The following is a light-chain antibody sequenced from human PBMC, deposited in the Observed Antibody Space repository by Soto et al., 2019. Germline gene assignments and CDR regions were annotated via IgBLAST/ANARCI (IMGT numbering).Light chain of an antibody. J-gene: IGLJ1*01. Sequence: QSVVSQPASVSGSPGQSITISCTGTSSDVGSYNLVSWYQQHPGKAPKVMIYEVSKRPSGVPNRFSGSKSGYTASLTISGLQAEDEADYYCCSYAGSSTYVFGTGTKVTVL. CDR3: CSYAGSSTYV. CDR1: SSDVGSYNL. CDR2: EVS. V-gene: IGLV2-23*02.